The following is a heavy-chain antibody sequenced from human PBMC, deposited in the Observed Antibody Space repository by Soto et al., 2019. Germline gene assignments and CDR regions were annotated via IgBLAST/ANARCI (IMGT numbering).Heavy chain of an antibody. CDR3: AREGLVLPAAMRGWFDP. V-gene: IGHV3-30-3*01. J-gene: IGHJ5*02. D-gene: IGHD2-2*01. CDR1: GFTFSSYA. CDR2: ISYDGSNK. Sequence: QVQLVESGGGVVQPGRSLRLSCAASGFTFSSYAMHWVRQAPGKGLEWVAVISYDGSNKYYADSVKGRFTISRDNFKNTLYLQMNSLRAEDTAVYYCAREGLVLPAAMRGWFDPWGQGTLVTVSS.